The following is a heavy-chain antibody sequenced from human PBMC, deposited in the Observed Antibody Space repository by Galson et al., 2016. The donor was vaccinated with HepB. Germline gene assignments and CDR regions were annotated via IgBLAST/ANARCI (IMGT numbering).Heavy chain of an antibody. CDR1: GFTVSSNF. Sequence: SLRLSCAASGFTVSSNFMTWVRQAPGKGLEWVSLIYTDGNTHYADSVKGRFTISRDNSKDTLYLQMNSLRVEDTAVYYCASDPNSAYDCGFDYWGQGTLVTVSS. D-gene: IGHD5-12*01. V-gene: IGHV3-53*01. CDR2: IYTDGNT. J-gene: IGHJ4*02. CDR3: ASDPNSAYDCGFDY.